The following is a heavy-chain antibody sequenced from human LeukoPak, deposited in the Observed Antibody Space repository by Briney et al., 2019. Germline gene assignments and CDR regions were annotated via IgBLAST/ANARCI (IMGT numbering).Heavy chain of an antibody. CDR2: IGSSSSYI. V-gene: IGHV3-21*01. J-gene: IGHJ4*02. CDR1: GFTFSSYS. D-gene: IGHD1-26*01. CDR3: ARDLRGSYDY. Sequence: PGGSLRLSCAASGFTFSSYSMNWVRQAPGKGLEWVSSIGSSSSYIYYADSVKGRFTISRDNAKNSLYLQMNSLRAEDTAVHYCARDLRGSYDYWGQGTLVTVSS.